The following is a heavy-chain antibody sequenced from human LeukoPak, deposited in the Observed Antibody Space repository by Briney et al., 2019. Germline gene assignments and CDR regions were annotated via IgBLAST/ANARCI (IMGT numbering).Heavy chain of an antibody. J-gene: IGHJ5*02. D-gene: IGHD5-12*01. CDR1: GFTFSNYW. CDR2: INTDGSST. CDR3: ARDLDGYRSGNGA. Sequence: PGGSLRLSCAASGFTFSNYWMHWVRQAPGKGLAWVSRINTDGSSTGYADSVKGRFTISRDNAKNTLYLQMNSLRVEDTAVYYCARDLDGYRSGNGAWGQGTLVTVSS. V-gene: IGHV3-74*01.